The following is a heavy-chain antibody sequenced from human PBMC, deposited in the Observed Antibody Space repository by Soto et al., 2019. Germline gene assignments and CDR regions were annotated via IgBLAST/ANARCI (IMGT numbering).Heavy chain of an antibody. Sequence: QVQLIQSGAEVKKPGASVKVSCKASGYTFTTYDINWVRQAPGQGPEWLGWMNPNSGHTVYAQKFQGRVTVTRVTSINTAYMELSSLRSADTAVYYCARVSIWFGGYAMDVWGQGTTVTVSS. J-gene: IGHJ6*02. D-gene: IGHD3-10*01. V-gene: IGHV1-8*01. CDR2: MNPNSGHT. CDR1: GYTFTTYD. CDR3: ARVSIWFGGYAMDV.